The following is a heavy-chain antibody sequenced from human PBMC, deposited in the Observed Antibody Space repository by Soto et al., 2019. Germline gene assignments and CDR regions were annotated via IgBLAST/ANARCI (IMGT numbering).Heavy chain of an antibody. J-gene: IGHJ4*02. V-gene: IGHV4-59*08. CDR3: ASLYDSRGYYLFDY. Sequence: LSLTCTVSGGSISSYYWSWIRQPPGKGLEWIGYIYYSGSTNYNPSLKSRVTISVDTSKNQFSLKLSSVTAADTAVYYCASLYDSRGYYLFDYWGQGTLVTVSS. D-gene: IGHD3-22*01. CDR1: GGSISSYY. CDR2: IYYSGST.